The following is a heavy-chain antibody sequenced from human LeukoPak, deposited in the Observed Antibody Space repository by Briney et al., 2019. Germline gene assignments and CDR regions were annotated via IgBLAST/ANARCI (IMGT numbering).Heavy chain of an antibody. V-gene: IGHV1-2*02. Sequence: ASVKVSCKASGYTFTGYYMHWVRQAPGQGLEWMGWINPNSGGTNYAQKFQGRVTMTRDTSISTAYMELSRLRSDDTAVYYCARPRYCTNGVCYSLNYWDQGTLVTVSS. J-gene: IGHJ4*02. CDR2: INPNSGGT. CDR3: ARPRYCTNGVCYSLNY. D-gene: IGHD2-8*01. CDR1: GYTFTGYY.